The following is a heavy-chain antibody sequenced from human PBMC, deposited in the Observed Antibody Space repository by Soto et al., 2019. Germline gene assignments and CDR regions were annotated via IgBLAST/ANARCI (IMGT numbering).Heavy chain of an antibody. J-gene: IGHJ4*02. CDR2: ISAYNGNT. D-gene: IGHD6-13*01. CDR3: ARDLAAGTCDY. Sequence: QVQLVQSGAEVRKPGASVKVSFKSSGYTFTSYAISWVRQAPGQGLEWLGWISAYNGNTNYAQKLQGRFTMTTDTSTRTSYMELRSLRSDDTAVYYCARDLAAGTCDYWGQGTLVTVSS. CDR1: GYTFTSYA. V-gene: IGHV1-18*01.